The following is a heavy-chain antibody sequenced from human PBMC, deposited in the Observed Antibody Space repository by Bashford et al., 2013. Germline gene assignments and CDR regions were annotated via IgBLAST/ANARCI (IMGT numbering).Heavy chain of an antibody. Sequence: WVRQAPGQGLEWIGSINPNSATTRYGQKFQDRVTLTRDTSTGTVSLEMSSLRSEDTAMYFCTRVSLLGRAFWYFDLWGRGTLVTVSS. D-gene: IGHD7-27*01. CDR2: INPNSATT. V-gene: IGHV1-46*03. CDR3: TRVSLLGRAFWYFDL. J-gene: IGHJ2*01.